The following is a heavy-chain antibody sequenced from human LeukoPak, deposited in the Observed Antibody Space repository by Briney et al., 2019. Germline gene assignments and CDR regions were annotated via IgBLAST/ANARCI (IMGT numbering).Heavy chain of an antibody. CDR1: GFTFSSYG. V-gene: IGHV3-30*02. D-gene: IGHD6-13*01. Sequence: PGGSLRLSCAASGFTFSSYGMHWVRQAPGKGLEWVAFIRYDGSNKYYADSVKGRFTISRDNSKNTLYLQMNSLRAEDTAVYYCAREYSSSWYVSDGLDYWGQGTLVTVSS. CDR3: AREYSSSWYVSDGLDY. J-gene: IGHJ4*02. CDR2: IRYDGSNK.